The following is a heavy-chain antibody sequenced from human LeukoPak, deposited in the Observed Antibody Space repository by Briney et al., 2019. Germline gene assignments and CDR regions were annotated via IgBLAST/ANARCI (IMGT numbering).Heavy chain of an antibody. CDR1: GYTFTAYY. CDR2: INPNSGDT. V-gene: IGHV1-2*02. J-gene: IGHJ4*02. D-gene: IGHD3-22*01. Sequence: ASVKVSCKASGYTFTAYYMHWVRQAPGQGLEWMGWINPNSGDTKIAQKFQGRVTMTRDTSISTAYMELSSLRSDDTAVYYCARSPNYYDSSGFHYRDWGQGTLVTVSS. CDR3: ARSPNYYDSSGFHYRD.